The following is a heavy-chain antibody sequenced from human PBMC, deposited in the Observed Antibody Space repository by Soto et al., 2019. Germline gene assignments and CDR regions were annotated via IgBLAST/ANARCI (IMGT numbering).Heavy chain of an antibody. Sequence: GGSLRLSCSASGFTFSSYGMHWVRQAPGKGLEWVAVIWYDGSNKYYADSVKGRFTISRDNSKNTLYLQMNSLRAEDTAVYYCARVGWGSGYFDYWGQGTLVTVSS. CDR3: ARVGWGSGYFDY. CDR2: IWYDGSNK. CDR1: GFTFSSYG. V-gene: IGHV3-33*01. D-gene: IGHD3-16*01. J-gene: IGHJ4*02.